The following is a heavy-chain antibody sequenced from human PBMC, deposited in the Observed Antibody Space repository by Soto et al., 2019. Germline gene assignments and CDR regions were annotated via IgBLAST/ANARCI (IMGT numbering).Heavy chain of an antibody. CDR2: IYYSGST. J-gene: IGHJ4*02. CDR1: GGSISSSSYY. CDR3: ARRGAAYDFWSGSLAYFDY. D-gene: IGHD3-3*01. Sequence: SETLSLTCTVSGGSISSSSYYWGWIRQPPGKGLEWIGSIYYSGSTYYNPSLKSRVTISVDTSKNQFSLKLSSVTAADTAVYYCARRGAAYDFWSGSLAYFDYWGQGTLVTVSS. V-gene: IGHV4-39*01.